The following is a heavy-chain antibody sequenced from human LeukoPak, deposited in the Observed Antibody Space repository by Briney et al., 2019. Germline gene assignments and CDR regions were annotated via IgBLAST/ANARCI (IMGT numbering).Heavy chain of an antibody. CDR2: IYHSGST. V-gene: IGHV4-38-2*01. CDR1: GYSISSGYY. Sequence: SETLSLTCAVSGYSISSGYYWGWIRQPPGKGLEWIGSIYHSGSTYYNPSLKSRVTISVDTSKNQFSLKLSSVTAADTAVYYCARLDYYYIDVWGKGTTVTVSS. J-gene: IGHJ6*03. CDR3: ARLDYYYIDV.